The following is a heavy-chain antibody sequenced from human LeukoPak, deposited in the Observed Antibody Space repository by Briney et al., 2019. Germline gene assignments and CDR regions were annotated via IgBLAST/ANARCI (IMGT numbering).Heavy chain of an antibody. CDR2: MNPNSGNT. CDR3: ARGRLRWSTRWFDP. Sequence: ASVKVSCKASGYTFTSYDINWVRQATGRGLEWMGWMNPNSGNTGYAQKFQGRVTMTRNTSISTAYMELSSLRSEDTAVYYCARGRLRWSTRWFDPWGQGTLVTVSS. V-gene: IGHV1-8*01. J-gene: IGHJ5*02. D-gene: IGHD3-16*01. CDR1: GYTFTSYD.